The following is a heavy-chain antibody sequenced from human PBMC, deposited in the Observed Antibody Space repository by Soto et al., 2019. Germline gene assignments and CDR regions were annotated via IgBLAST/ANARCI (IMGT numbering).Heavy chain of an antibody. J-gene: IGHJ4*02. Sequence: QIQLVQSGAEWRKPGASVKVSCKASGYSFSFYGINWVRQAPGQGLEWMGWINPSDGNRNFAQKFDDRVTITTATYTTTVFLELRTLTSDAAAMYCCASARIRGYDSSGLYSWGQGTMVTVSS. V-gene: IGHV1-18*01. CDR3: ASARIRGYDSSGLYS. CDR2: INPSDGNR. CDR1: GYSFSFYG. D-gene: IGHD6-25*01.